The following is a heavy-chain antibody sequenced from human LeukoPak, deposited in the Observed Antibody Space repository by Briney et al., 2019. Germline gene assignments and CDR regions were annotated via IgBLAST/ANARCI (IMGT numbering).Heavy chain of an antibody. J-gene: IGHJ4*02. Sequence: SVKVSCKASGGTFSRNDISWVRQAPGQGLEWMGGIMPLFGTAKNAQKFQGRVTITADKSTSTAYMELSSLRSEDTAVYYCARGEGLDFWGQGTLVTVSS. D-gene: IGHD1-26*01. V-gene: IGHV1-69*06. CDR2: IMPLFGTA. CDR3: ARGEGLDF. CDR1: GGTFSRND.